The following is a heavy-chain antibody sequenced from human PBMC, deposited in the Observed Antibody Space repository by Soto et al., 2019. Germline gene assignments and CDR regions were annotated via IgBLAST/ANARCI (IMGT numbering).Heavy chain of an antibody. J-gene: IGHJ4*02. V-gene: IGHV1-2*02. CDR2: INANSGVT. D-gene: IGHD5-12*01. CDR1: GYFFNDYH. CDR3: ARAGVTTLELATID. Sequence: ASVKVSCTTSGYFFNDYHMHWVRQSPGQGLEWMGWINANSGVTKFPQKFQGRVIMTRDTSISTVYMELSRLTSDDTAVYYCARAGVTTLELATIDWGQGAQVTVSS.